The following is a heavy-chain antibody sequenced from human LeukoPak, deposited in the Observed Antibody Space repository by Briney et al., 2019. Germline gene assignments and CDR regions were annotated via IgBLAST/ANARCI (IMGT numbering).Heavy chain of an antibody. CDR1: EFTFSGSA. J-gene: IGHJ4*02. CDR2: IRSKANSYAT. V-gene: IGHV3-73*01. Sequence: GGSLRLSCAASEFTFSGSAMHWVRQASGKGLEWVGRIRSKANSYATAYAASVKGRFTISRDDSKNTAYLQMNSLKTEDTAVYYCARPDDYGDYWGQGTLVTVSS. CDR3: ARPDDYGDY.